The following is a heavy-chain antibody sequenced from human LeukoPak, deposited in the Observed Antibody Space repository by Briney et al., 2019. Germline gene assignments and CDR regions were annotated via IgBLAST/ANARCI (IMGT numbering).Heavy chain of an antibody. CDR1: GGSFSGYY. CDR2: INHSGST. J-gene: IGHJ4*02. D-gene: IGHD3-3*01. Sequence: SETLSLTCAVYGGSFSGYYWSWIRQPPGKGLEWIGEINHSGSTNYNPSLKSRVTISVDTSKNQFSLKLSSVTAADTAVYYCARGGHYDFWSGYSTNFDYWGQGTLVTLSS. CDR3: ARGGHYDFWSGYSTNFDY. V-gene: IGHV4-34*01.